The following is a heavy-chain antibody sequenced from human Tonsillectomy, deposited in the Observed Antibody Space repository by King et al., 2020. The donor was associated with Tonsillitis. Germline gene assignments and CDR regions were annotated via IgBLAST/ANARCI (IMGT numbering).Heavy chain of an antibody. D-gene: IGHD3-22*01. V-gene: IGHV1-18*04. Sequence: VQLVESGAEVKKPGASVKVSCKASGYTFTSYGISWVRQAPGQGLEWMGWISVYKGNTNYAQKLQGRVTMTTDTPTSTAYMQLRSLRSDDTAVYYCARDAQWLLPTQDPFDIWGQGTMVTVSS. CDR2: ISVYKGNT. CDR1: GYTFTSYG. J-gene: IGHJ3*02. CDR3: ARDAQWLLPTQDPFDI.